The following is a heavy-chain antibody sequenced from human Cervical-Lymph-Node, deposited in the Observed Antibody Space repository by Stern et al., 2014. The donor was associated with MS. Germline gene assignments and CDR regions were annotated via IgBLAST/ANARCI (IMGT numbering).Heavy chain of an antibody. J-gene: IGHJ5*02. V-gene: IGHV3-9*01. D-gene: IGHD3-16*01. CDR3: AKADDYAAGIDA. CDR2: LGWNSEGR. Sequence: VQLVESGGGMVQPGRSLRLSCEASGFKFDDFAMHWVRQAPGKGLEWVSGLGWNSEGRGYADSVQGRFTISRDKAKSSLYLQMNSLTAEDTALYYCAKADDYAAGIDAWGQGTLVVVSS. CDR1: GFKFDDFA.